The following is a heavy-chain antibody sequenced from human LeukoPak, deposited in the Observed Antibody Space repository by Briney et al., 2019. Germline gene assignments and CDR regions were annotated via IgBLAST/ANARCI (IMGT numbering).Heavy chain of an antibody. J-gene: IGHJ6*03. CDR1: GYTFTSYG. CDR3: AREVGHYYMDV. Sequence: SVKVSCKASGYTFTSYGISWVRQAPGQGLEWMGGIIPIFGTANYAQKFQGRVTITADESTSTAYMELSSLRSEDTAVYYCAREVGHYYMDVWGKGTTVTVSS. V-gene: IGHV1-69*13. CDR2: IIPIFGTA.